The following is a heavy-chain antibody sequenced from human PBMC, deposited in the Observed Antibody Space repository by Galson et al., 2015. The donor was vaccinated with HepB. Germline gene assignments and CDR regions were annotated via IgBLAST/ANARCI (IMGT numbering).Heavy chain of an antibody. V-gene: IGHV3-48*03. D-gene: IGHD6-13*01. CDR3: ARDKGSSREDLFADY. CDR1: GFTFSSYE. CDR2: ISSSGSTI. J-gene: IGHJ4*02. Sequence: SLRLSCAASGFTFSSYEMNWVRQAPGKGLEWVSYISSSGSTIYYADSVKGRFTISRDNAKNSLYLQMNSLRAEDTAVYYCARDKGSSREDLFADYWGQGTLVTVSS.